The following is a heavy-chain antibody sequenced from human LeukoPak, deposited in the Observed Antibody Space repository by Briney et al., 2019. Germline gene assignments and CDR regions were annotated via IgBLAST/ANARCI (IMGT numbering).Heavy chain of an antibody. V-gene: IGHV4-38-2*02. CDR3: ARDVYGDYVLRLRAFDI. Sequence: KPSETLSLTCTVSGYSISSGYYWGWIRQPPGKGLEWIGSIYHSGSTYYNPSLKSRVTISVDTSKNQFSLKLSSVTAADTAVYYCARDVYGDYVLRLRAFDIWGQGTMVTVSS. CDR2: IYHSGST. CDR1: GYSISSGYY. J-gene: IGHJ3*02. D-gene: IGHD4-17*01.